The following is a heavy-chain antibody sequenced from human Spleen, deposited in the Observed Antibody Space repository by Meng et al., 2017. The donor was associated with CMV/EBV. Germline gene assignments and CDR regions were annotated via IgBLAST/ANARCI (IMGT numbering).Heavy chain of an antibody. CDR1: GFSLSNARMG. V-gene: IGHV2-26*01. J-gene: IGHJ4*02. CDR2: IFSNDEK. CDR3: ARTLFWSGYFPSDY. Sequence: SGPTLVKPTETLTLTCTVSGFSLSNARMGVSWIRQPPGKALEWLAHIFSNDEKSYSTSLKSRLTISKDTSKSQVVLTMTNMDPVDTATYYCARTLFWSGYFPSDYWGQGTLVTVSS. D-gene: IGHD3-3*01.